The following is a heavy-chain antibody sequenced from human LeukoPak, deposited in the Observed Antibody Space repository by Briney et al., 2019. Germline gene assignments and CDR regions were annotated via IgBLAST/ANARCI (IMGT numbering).Heavy chain of an antibody. Sequence: GGSLRLSCAASGFTFSSYAMSWVRQAPGKGLEWVSAISGSGGSTYYADSVKGRFTISRDNSKNTLYLQMNSLRAEDTAVYYCAKDRTSSGWSQNFDYWGQGTLVTVSS. CDR2: ISGSGGST. V-gene: IGHV3-23*01. CDR1: GFTFSSYA. D-gene: IGHD6-19*01. J-gene: IGHJ4*02. CDR3: AKDRTSSGWSQNFDY.